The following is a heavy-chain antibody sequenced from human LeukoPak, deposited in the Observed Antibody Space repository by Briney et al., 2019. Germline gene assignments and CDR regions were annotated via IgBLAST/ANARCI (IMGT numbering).Heavy chain of an antibody. CDR3: ARTTTVTTFDP. J-gene: IGHJ5*02. CDR2: ISSSSSTI. Sequence: GGSLRLSCAASGFTFSSYNMNWVRQAPGKGLEWVSYISSSSSTIYYADSVKGRFTISRDNAKNSLYLQMNSLRAEDTAVYYCARTTTVTTFDPWGQGTLVTVSS. D-gene: IGHD4-17*01. CDR1: GFTFSSYN. V-gene: IGHV3-48*01.